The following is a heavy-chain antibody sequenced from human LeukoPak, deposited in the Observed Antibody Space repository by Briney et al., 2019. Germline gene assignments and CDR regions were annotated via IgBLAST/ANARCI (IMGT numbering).Heavy chain of an antibody. D-gene: IGHD3-10*01. CDR2: ISFDGSDK. V-gene: IGHV3-30*04. CDR3: ARGRAAGTFLSLDAFDI. CDR1: GFTFSRYA. Sequence: GGSLRLSCAASGFTFSRYAIHWVRQAPGKGLEWVTVISFDGSDKYYADSVKGRFTISRDNSQNTVYLQMSSLRAEDTAVYLCARGRAAGTFLSLDAFDIWGQGTMVTVSS. J-gene: IGHJ3*02.